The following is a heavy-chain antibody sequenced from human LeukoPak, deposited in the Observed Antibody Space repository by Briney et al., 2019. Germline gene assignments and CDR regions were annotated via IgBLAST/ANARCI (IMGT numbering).Heavy chain of an antibody. J-gene: IGHJ5*02. V-gene: IGHV4-59*08. D-gene: IGHD6-6*01. CDR3: ARRRSGTSSEFDP. CDR1: GGSLSCYF. CDR2: IYYSGST. Sequence: SETLSLTCSLSGGSLSCYFWRCMRPPPGRGGECIGYIYYSGSTNYNPSLKSRVPISVDTSKNQFSLKLSSVTAADTAVYYCARRRSGTSSEFDPWGQGTLVTVSS.